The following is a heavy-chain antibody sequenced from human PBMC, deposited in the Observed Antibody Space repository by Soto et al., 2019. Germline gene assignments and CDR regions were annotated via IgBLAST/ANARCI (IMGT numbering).Heavy chain of an antibody. CDR3: AGGGYCISTSCSGPHHYGMAV. Sequence: GGSLRLSCAASGVTFSSNWMHWVRQAPGKGLVWVSRINSDGSSTSYADSVKGRFTISRDNAKNTLYLQMNSLRAEDTAVYYCAGGGYCISTSCSGPHHYGMAVWAQGTTVLVSS. CDR1: GVTFSSNW. D-gene: IGHD2-2*01. CDR2: INSDGSST. V-gene: IGHV3-74*01. J-gene: IGHJ6*02.